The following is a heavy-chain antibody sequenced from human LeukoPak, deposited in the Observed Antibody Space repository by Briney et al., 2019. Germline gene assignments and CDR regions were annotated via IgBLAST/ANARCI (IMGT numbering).Heavy chain of an antibody. CDR2: IFSGGNT. CDR3: ARLPYAYSSGWS. CDR1: GFTVSSNY. V-gene: IGHV3-53*01. Sequence: PGGSLRLSCAASGFTVSSNYMSWVRQAPGKGLEWVSVIFSGGNTYYADSVKGRFTISRDNSKNTLYLQMNSLRAEDTAVYYCARLPYAYSSGWSWGQGTLVTVSS. J-gene: IGHJ5*02. D-gene: IGHD6-19*01.